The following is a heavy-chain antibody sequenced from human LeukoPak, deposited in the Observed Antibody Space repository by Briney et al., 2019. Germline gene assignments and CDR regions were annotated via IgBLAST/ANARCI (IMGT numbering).Heavy chain of an antibody. CDR3: ARGLYYDSWSGYPYFDY. D-gene: IGHD3-3*01. J-gene: IGHJ4*02. CDR1: GGSISSGSYY. CDR2: IYTSGSA. Sequence: SQTLSLTCTVSGGSISSGSYYWSWIRQPAGKGLEWIGRIYTSGSANYNPPLKSRVTISVDTSKNQFSLKLSSVTAADTAVYYCARGLYYDSWSGYPYFDYWGQGTLVTVSS. V-gene: IGHV4-61*02.